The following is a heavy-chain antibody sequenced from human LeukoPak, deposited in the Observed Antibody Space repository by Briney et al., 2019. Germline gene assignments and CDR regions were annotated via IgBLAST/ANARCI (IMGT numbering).Heavy chain of an antibody. CDR2: ISSSSSYI. CDR1: GFTFSSYS. CDR3: ARVKRSSGWYAAYYFDY. Sequence: GGSLRLSCAASGFTFSSYSMNWVRQAPGKGLEWVSSISSSSSYIYYADSVKGRFTISRDNAKNSLYLQMNSLRAEDTAVYYCARVKRSSGWYAAYYFDYWGQGTLVTVSS. V-gene: IGHV3-21*01. D-gene: IGHD6-19*01. J-gene: IGHJ4*02.